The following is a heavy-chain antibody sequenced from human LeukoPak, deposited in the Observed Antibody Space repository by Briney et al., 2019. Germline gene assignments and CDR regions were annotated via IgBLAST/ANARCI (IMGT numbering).Heavy chain of an antibody. Sequence: SETLSLTCTVSGGSISSSSYYWSWVRQPPGTGLEWIGYVYDSGSTNYNPSLKSRVTISIDTSKNQFSLKLSSVTAADTAVYYCARHVLGYTSIDYWGQGTLVTVSS. CDR3: ARHVLGYTSIDY. D-gene: IGHD5-24*01. CDR2: VYDSGST. CDR1: GGSISSSSYY. J-gene: IGHJ4*02. V-gene: IGHV4-61*05.